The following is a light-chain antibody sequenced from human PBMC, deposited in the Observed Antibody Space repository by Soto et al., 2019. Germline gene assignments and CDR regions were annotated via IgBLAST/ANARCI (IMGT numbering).Light chain of an antibody. CDR2: DAS. Sequence: AIQLTQSPSSLSASVGDRVTITCRASQGISSALAWYQQKPGKAPKLLIYDASSLESGVPSRFSGSGSRTDFTLTISSLQPEDFATDYCPQFNNYTLTFGGGTKVDIK. V-gene: IGKV1D-13*01. CDR3: PQFNNYTLT. CDR1: QGISSA. J-gene: IGKJ4*01.